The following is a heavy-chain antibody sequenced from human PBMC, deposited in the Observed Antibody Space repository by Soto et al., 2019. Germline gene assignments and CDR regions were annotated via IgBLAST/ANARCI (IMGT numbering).Heavy chain of an antibody. Sequence: QVQLVESGGGVVQPGRSLRLSCAASGFTFSHYVMHGVRQAPGKGLEWVAVIAYDESYEFYADSVKGRFPISRNKTNNTLCLQMTNLVAEDTADYYCVTDSSRYSFANGADSPRFDSWGQGNLVAVAS. CDR2: IAYDESYE. CDR3: VTDSSRYSFANGADSPRFDS. J-gene: IGHJ4*02. D-gene: IGHD2-21*02. CDR1: GFTFSHYV. V-gene: IGHV3-30*14.